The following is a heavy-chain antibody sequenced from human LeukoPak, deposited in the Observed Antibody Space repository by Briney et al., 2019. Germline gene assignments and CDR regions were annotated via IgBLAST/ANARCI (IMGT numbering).Heavy chain of an antibody. CDR3: AGGGFGEAYYYYYYMDV. D-gene: IGHD3-10*01. CDR2: IHYDSTTE. CDR1: GFTFSSYG. J-gene: IGHJ6*03. Sequence: PGGTLRLSCAASGFTFSSYGMSWVRQAPGKGLEWVAYIHYDSTTEDYADSVKGRFTISRDNSKKTLYLQMDSLRGEDTAVYYWAGGGFGEAYYYYYYMDVWGKGTTVTVSS. V-gene: IGHV3-30*02.